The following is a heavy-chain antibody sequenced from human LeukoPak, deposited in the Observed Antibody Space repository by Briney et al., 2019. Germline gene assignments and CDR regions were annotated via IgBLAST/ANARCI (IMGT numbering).Heavy chain of an antibody. D-gene: IGHD3-16*02. J-gene: IGHJ4*02. CDR2: INPSSGGT. V-gene: IGHV1-2*02. CDR3: ARDRSRYFDY. CDR1: GYTFTGYY. Sequence: ASVKVFCKTSGYTFTGYYMHWVRQAPGQGLEWMGWINPSSGGTDYAQKFQGRVTMTRDTSISTVYMELSRLRSDDTAVYYCARDRSRYFDYWGQGTLVTVSS.